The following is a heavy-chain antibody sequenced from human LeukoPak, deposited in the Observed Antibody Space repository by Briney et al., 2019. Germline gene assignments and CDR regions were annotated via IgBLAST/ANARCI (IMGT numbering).Heavy chain of an antibody. D-gene: IGHD6-19*01. V-gene: IGHV3-48*01. J-gene: IGHJ4*02. CDR2: ISGSSGII. Sequence: PGGSLRLSCAASGFTFNTYTMNWVRQAPGKGLEWVSYISGSSGIIDYADSVRGRFTISRDNAKNSLYLQMNSLRAEDTAVYYCASGVLGYSSGWVDYWGQGTLVTVSS. CDR3: ASGVLGYSSGWVDY. CDR1: GFTFNTYT.